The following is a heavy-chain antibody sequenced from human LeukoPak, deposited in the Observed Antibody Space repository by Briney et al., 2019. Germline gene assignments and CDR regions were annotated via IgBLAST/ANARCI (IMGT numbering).Heavy chain of an antibody. CDR2: IYYSGST. CDR1: GGSISSSSYY. CDR3: ARHVRVAAAGFDY. J-gene: IGHJ4*02. V-gene: IGHV4-39*01. D-gene: IGHD6-13*01. Sequence: TSETLFLTCTVSGGSISSSSYYWGWIRQPPGKGLEWIGSIYYSGSTYYNPSLKSRVTISVDTSKNQFSLKLSSVTAADTAVYYCARHVRVAAAGFDYWGQGTLVTVSS.